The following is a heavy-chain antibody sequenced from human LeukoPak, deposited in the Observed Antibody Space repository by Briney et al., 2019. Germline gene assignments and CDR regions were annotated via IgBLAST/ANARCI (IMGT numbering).Heavy chain of an antibody. Sequence: GGSLRLSCAASGFTFSSYSMNWVRQAPGKGLEWASYISSSSSTIYYADSVEGRSTISRDNAKNSLYLQMNSLRAEDTAVYYCARVISSTSRVVDSWGQGTLVTVSS. D-gene: IGHD2-2*01. CDR2: ISSSSSTI. V-gene: IGHV3-48*01. CDR1: GFTFSSYS. J-gene: IGHJ4*02. CDR3: ARVISSTSRVVDS.